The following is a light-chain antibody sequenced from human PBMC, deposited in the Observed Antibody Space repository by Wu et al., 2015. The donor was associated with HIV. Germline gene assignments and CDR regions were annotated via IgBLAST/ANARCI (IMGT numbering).Light chain of an antibody. Sequence: DIQMTQSPPFLSASIGGRVTITCRASQDISNSVAWYQQNPGKAPKFLVYDTSRLETGVPSRFSGSGSGSDYTLTISNLQPEDIGPYYCQQYYSVPITFGQGTRLDIK. J-gene: IGKJ5*01. CDR3: QQYYSVPIT. CDR1: QDISNS. V-gene: IGKV1-NL1*01. CDR2: DTS.